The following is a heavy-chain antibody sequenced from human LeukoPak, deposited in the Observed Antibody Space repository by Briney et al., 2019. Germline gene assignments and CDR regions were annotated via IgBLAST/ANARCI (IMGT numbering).Heavy chain of an antibody. V-gene: IGHV4-38-2*02. J-gene: IGHJ4*02. D-gene: IGHD1-26*01. CDR1: GASLSGGNYY. CDR3: ARDKDWEVY. CDR2: IYHSGST. Sequence: SETLSLTCTVSGASLSGGNYYWGWIRQPPGKGLEWIGSIYHSGSTYYNPSLKSRVTISVDTSKNQFSLKLSSVTAADTAVYYCARDKDWEVYWGQGTLVTVSS.